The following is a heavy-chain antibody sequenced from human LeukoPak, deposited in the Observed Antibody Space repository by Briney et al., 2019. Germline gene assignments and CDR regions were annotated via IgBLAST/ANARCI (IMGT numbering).Heavy chain of an antibody. Sequence: SETLSLTCTVSGGSISSGGYYWSWIRQHPGKGLEWIGYIYYSGSTYYNPSLKSRVTISVDTSKNQFSLKLSSVTAADTAVYYCARDVMDGSSWCYFDYWGQGTLVTVSS. D-gene: IGHD6-13*01. J-gene: IGHJ4*02. CDR3: ARDVMDGSSWCYFDY. CDR2: IYYSGST. CDR1: GGSISSGGYY. V-gene: IGHV4-31*03.